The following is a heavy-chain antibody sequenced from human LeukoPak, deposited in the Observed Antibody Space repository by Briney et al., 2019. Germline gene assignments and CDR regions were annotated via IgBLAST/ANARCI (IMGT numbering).Heavy chain of an antibody. D-gene: IGHD4-11*01. CDR2: IYYSGST. CDR1: GGSISSSSYY. J-gene: IGHJ4*02. CDR3: ARHPAYYSNYNFDY. Sequence: SETLSLTCTVSGGSISSSSYYWGWIRQPPGKGLEWIGSIYYSGSTYYNPSLKSRVTISVDTSKNQFSLKLSSVTAADTAVYYCARHPAYYSNYNFDYWGQGTLATVSS. V-gene: IGHV4-39*01.